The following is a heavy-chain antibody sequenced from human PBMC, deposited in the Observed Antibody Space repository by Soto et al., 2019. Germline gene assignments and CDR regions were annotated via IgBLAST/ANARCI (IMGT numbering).Heavy chain of an antibody. J-gene: IGHJ4*02. D-gene: IGHD5-18*01. CDR2: IYYSGST. CDR3: ARVDVDTADVDY. CDR1: GGSISSGDYY. V-gene: IGHV4-30-4*01. Sequence: SETLSLTCTVSGGSISSGDYYWSWIRQPPGKGLEWIGYIYYSGSTYYNPSLKSRVTISVDTSKNQFSLKLSSVTAADTAVYYCARVDVDTADVDYWGQGTLVT.